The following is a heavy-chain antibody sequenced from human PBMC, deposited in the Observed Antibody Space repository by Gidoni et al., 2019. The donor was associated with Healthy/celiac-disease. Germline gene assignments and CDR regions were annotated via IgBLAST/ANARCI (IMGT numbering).Heavy chain of an antibody. CDR2: ISYDGSNK. V-gene: IGHV3-30-3*01. CDR1: GFTFSSYA. Sequence: QVQLVESGGGVVQPGRSLRLSCAASGFTFSSYAMHWVRQAPGKGLEWVAVISYDGSNKYYADSVKGRFTISRDNSKNTLYLQMNSLRAEDTAVYYCASFGGLTIFGVMSDIDYWGQGTLVTVSS. CDR3: ASFGGLTIFGVMSDIDY. J-gene: IGHJ4*02. D-gene: IGHD3-3*01.